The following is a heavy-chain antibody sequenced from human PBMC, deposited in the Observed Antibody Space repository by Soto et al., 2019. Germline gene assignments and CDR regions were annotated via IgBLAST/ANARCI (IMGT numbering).Heavy chain of an antibody. CDR1: GGSISSGGYY. CDR2: IYYSGST. CDR3: AIDRRVDYDILTRWNSEHGPSCASFDI. D-gene: IGHD3-9*01. V-gene: IGHV4-31*03. Sequence: QVQLQESGPGLVKPSQTLSLTCTVSGGSISSGGYYWRWIRQHPGKGLEWIGYIYYSGSTYYNPSLEGRVTISVDSSKNQFSLKLSSVTAADTAVYYCAIDRRVDYDILTRWNSEHGPSCASFDIWCQETMVNVSS. J-gene: IGHJ3*02.